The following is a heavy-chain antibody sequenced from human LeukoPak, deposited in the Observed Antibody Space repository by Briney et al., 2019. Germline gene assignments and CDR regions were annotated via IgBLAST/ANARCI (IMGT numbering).Heavy chain of an antibody. D-gene: IGHD1/OR15-1a*01. V-gene: IGHV4-38-2*02. CDR2: INHSGST. Sequence: PSETLSLTCTVSGYSISSGYYWGWIRQPPGKGLEWIGEINHSGSTNYNPSLKSRVTISVDTSKNQFSLKLSSVTAADTAVYYCARGRVGTTNYYYYYMDVWGKGTTVTVSS. CDR1: GYSISSGYY. CDR3: ARGRVGTTNYYYYYMDV. J-gene: IGHJ6*03.